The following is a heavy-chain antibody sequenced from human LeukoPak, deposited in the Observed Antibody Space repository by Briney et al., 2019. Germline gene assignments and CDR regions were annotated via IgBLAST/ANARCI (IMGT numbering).Heavy chain of an antibody. Sequence: GGSLRLSCAASGFTFSSYAMSWVRQAPGKGLEWVSAISGSGGSTYYADSVKGRFTISRDNSKNTLYLQMNSLRAEDTAVYYCARDGAPVGATRYYYYYGMDVWGQGTTVTVSS. CDR2: ISGSGGST. J-gene: IGHJ6*02. V-gene: IGHV3-23*01. CDR1: GFTFSSYA. CDR3: ARDGAPVGATRYYYYYGMDV. D-gene: IGHD1-26*01.